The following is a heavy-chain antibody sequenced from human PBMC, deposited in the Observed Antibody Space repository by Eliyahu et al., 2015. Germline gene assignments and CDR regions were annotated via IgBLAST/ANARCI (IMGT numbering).Heavy chain of an antibody. Sequence: EVQLVESGGGLVQPGGSLRLSCAASGFTVXSNYMSWVRQAPGKGLEWVSVIYSGGSTYYADSVKGRFTISRDNSKNTLYLQMNSLRAEDTAVYYCARVGGWYRGGGYFDYWGQGTLVTVSS. J-gene: IGHJ4*02. V-gene: IGHV3-66*01. CDR2: IYSGGST. D-gene: IGHD6-19*01. CDR1: GFTVXSNY. CDR3: ARVGGWYRGGGYFDY.